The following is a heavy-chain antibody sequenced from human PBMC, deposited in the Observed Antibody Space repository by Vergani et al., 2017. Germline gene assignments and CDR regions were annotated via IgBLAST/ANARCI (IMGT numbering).Heavy chain of an antibody. V-gene: IGHV4-59*01. CDR1: GVSMNNYY. CDR3: ARGPSVVQGHYIYYYSYFMDV. D-gene: IGHD2-15*01. Sequence: QVQLHESGPGLVKPSETLSLICSVSGVSMNNYYWNWIRQTPGKGLEWIGYIYLGGTTTYNPSLESRVSLSADTSKNQFSLQLTSVTAADTAVYYCARGPSVVQGHYIYYYSYFMDVWGKGTTVTVSS. CDR2: IYLGGTT. J-gene: IGHJ6*03.